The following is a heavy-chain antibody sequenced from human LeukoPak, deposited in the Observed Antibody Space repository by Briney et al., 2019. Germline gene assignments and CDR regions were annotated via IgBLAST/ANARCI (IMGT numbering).Heavy chain of an antibody. J-gene: IGHJ4*02. CDR3: VRGRDSSGFYFFEN. CDR2: INWNGGSL. CDR1: GFTFSSYA. D-gene: IGHD3-22*01. Sequence: PGGSLRLSCAASGFTFSSYAMSWVRQAPGKGLEWVSGINWNGGSLGYGDSVKGRFTISRDNAKNSVYLQMNSLRDADTALYYCVRGRDSSGFYFFENWGQGTLVTVSS. V-gene: IGHV3-20*04.